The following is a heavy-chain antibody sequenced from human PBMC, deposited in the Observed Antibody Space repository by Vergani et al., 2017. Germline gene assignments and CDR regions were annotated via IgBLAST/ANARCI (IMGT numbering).Heavy chain of an antibody. CDR3: AKDPGRFLEWLLLDY. J-gene: IGHJ4*02. V-gene: IGHV3-23*01. D-gene: IGHD3-3*01. CDR2: ISGSGGST. CDR1: GFTFSSYA. Sequence: EVQLLESGGGLVQPGGSLRLSCAASGFTFSSYAMSWVRQAPGKGLEWVSAISGSGGSTYYADSVKGRFTISRDNSKNTLYLQMNSLRADDTAVYYCAKDPGRFLEWLLLDYWGQGTLVTVSS.